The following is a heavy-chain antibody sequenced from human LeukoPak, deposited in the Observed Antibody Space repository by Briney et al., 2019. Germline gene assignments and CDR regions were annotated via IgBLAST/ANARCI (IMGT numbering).Heavy chain of an antibody. CDR2: LYYSSST. D-gene: IGHD1-26*01. J-gene: IGHJ5*02. V-gene: IGHV4-39*01. Sequence: SETLSLTCAVSGGSISNNNYFCGWIRQPPGKGLEWIGSLYYSSSTYYNPSLESRVTTSVDMSKNQFSLRLNSVTAADTAVYYCASGYSGAYSAWFDPWGQGTLVTVSS. CDR3: ASGYSGAYSAWFDP. CDR1: GGSISNNNYF.